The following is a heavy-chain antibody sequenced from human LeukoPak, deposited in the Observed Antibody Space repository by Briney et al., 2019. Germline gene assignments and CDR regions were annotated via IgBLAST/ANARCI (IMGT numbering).Heavy chain of an antibody. CDR2: ISWNSGSI. J-gene: IGHJ6*02. CDR3: AKDVDRAYYYGMGV. CDR1: GFTFDDYA. V-gene: IGHV3-9*01. D-gene: IGHD3-22*01. Sequence: GGSLRLSCAASGFTFDDYAMHWVRQASGKGLEWVSGISWNSGSIGYADSVKGRFTISRDNAKNSLYLQVNSLRAEDTALYYCAKDVDRAYYYGMGVWGQGTTVTVSS.